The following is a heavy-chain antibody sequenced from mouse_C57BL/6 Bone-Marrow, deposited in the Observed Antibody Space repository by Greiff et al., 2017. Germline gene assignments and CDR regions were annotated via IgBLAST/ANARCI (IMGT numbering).Heavy chain of an antibody. CDR3: ARQAGQGYAMDC. Sequence: EVKLMESGGGLVKPGGSLKLSCAASGFTFSDYGMHWVRQAPEKGLEWVAYISSGSSTIYYADTVKGRFPISRDNAKNTLFLQMTSLRSEDTAMYYCARQAGQGYAMDCWGQGTSVTVSS. CDR1: GFTFSDYG. J-gene: IGHJ4*01. CDR2: ISSGSSTI. D-gene: IGHD3-2*02. V-gene: IGHV5-17*01.